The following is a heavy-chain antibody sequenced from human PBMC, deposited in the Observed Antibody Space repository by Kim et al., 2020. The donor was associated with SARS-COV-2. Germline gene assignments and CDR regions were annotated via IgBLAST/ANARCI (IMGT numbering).Heavy chain of an antibody. CDR1: GFPFDDYA. CDR2: ISWNGGTK. D-gene: IGHD3-10*01. Sequence: GGSLRLSCAASGFPFDDYAMHWVRQAPGKGLEWVSGISWNGGTKDHADSVKGRFTISRDNTKNSLYLQMNSLRDEDTALYYCAKGSESYYKSGWFAPWGQGTLVTVSS. V-gene: IGHV3-9*01. J-gene: IGHJ5*02. CDR3: AKGSESYYKSGWFAP.